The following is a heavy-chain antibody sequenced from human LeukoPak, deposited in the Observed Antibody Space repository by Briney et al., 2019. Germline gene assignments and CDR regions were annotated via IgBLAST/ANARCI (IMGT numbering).Heavy chain of an antibody. CDR1: GITLSNYG. J-gene: IGHJ4*02. CDR3: AKRGVVIRVFLVGLHKEAYYFDS. Sequence: GGSLRLSCAVSGITLSNYGMSWVRQAPGKGLEWVAGLSGSGGGTNYADSVQGRFTISRDNPKNTLYLQMNSLRAEDTAVYFCAKRGVVIRVFLVGLHKEAYYFDSWGQGAVVTVSS. D-gene: IGHD3-10*01. V-gene: IGHV3-23*01. CDR2: LSGSGGGT.